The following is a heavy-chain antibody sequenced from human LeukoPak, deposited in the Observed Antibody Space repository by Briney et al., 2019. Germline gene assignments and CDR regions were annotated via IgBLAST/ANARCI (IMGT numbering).Heavy chain of an antibody. V-gene: IGHV4-59*01. CDR1: RGSINVDY. J-gene: IGHJ4*02. Sequence: SETLSLTRTVSRGSINVDYWSCSPQPPGEGLERIGYIYYSASTTYNPSLKSRVTISVDTSKNQLSLQLSSVPAADTAVYYCAREYWNAYWGQGRLVTVSS. D-gene: IGHD1-1*01. CDR3: AREYWNAY. CDR2: IYYSAST.